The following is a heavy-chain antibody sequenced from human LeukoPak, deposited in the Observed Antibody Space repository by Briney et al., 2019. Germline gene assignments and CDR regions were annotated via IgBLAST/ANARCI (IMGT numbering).Heavy chain of an antibody. CDR2: MSSSGGTI. J-gene: IGHJ3*02. CDR3: ARMGYSYGYAFDI. D-gene: IGHD5-18*01. Sequence: GGSLRLSCAASGFTFSIFEMNWVRQAPGKGLEWVSYMSSSGGTIHYADSVKGRFTVSRDNAKNSLYLQMNSLRAEDAALYYCARMGYSYGYAFDIWGQGTMVTVSS. V-gene: IGHV3-48*03. CDR1: GFTFSIFE.